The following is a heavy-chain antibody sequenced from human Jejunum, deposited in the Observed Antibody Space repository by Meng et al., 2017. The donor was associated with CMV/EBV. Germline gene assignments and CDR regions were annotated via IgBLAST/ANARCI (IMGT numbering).Heavy chain of an antibody. J-gene: IGHJ6*02. D-gene: IGHD2-2*02. CDR3: ARDWGAQPTVIQHYYYYFGMDV. CDR2: ISYDGTNK. V-gene: IGHV3-30-3*01. Sequence: HWVRQAPGKGLEWVAVISYDGTNKYNADSVKGRFTISRDNSKNTLYLQMNSLRAEDTAVYYCARDWGAQPTVIQHYYYYFGMDVWGQGTTVTVSS.